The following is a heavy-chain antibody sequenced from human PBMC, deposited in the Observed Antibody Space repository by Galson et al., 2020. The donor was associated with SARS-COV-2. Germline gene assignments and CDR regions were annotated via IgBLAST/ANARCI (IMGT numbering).Heavy chain of an antibody. Sequence: GGSLSLSCTASGFTFTKAWMSWVRQSPGKGLEWVGHIKGTSDGGTADYAAPGKGRFTISSDDSGTTVYLRMNSLKTEDTAVYYCAPETFFRTHAFDIWGQGTMVTVSS. CDR3: APETFFRTHAFDI. V-gene: IGHV3-15*07. CDR1: GFTFTKAW. J-gene: IGHJ3*02. D-gene: IGHD3-10*01. CDR2: IKGTSDGGTA.